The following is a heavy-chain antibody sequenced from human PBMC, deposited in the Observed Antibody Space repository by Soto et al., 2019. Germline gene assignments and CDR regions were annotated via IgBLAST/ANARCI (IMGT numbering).Heavy chain of an antibody. CDR3: AYRTGFDY. J-gene: IGHJ4*02. V-gene: IGHV3-23*01. CDR1: GFTFRTYD. Sequence: GGSLRLSCAASGFTFRTYDMSWVRQAPWKGLEWVSTIAGSGRNSDYADSVKGRFTISRDNSKNTLYLQMNSLIADDTAVYYCAYRTGFDYWGQGALVTVSS. CDR2: IAGSGRNS.